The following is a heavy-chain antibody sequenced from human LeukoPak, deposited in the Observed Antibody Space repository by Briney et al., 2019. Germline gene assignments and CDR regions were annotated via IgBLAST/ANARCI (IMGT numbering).Heavy chain of an antibody. CDR3: ARAWTYCSGDTCYTGGVDY. V-gene: IGHV3-23*01. CDR1: GFTFSSSA. Sequence: PGGSLRLSCAASGFTFSSSAMSWVRQAPGKGLEWVSSISGSGSGGSTYYADSVKGRFTISRDNSKNTLYLQMNSLRAEDTAVYYCARAWTYCSGDTCYTGGVDYWGQGTLVTVSS. D-gene: IGHD2-15*01. J-gene: IGHJ4*02. CDR2: ISGSGSGGST.